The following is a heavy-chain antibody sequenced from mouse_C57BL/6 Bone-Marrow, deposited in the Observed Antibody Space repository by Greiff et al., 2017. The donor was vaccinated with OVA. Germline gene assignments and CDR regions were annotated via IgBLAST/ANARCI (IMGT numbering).Heavy chain of an antibody. CDR3: ARRIYYDYDGYAMDY. V-gene: IGHV1-81*01. J-gene: IGHJ4*01. Sequence: VKLVESGAELARPGASVKLSCKASGYTFTSYGISWVKQRTGQGLEWIGEIYPRSGNTYYNEKFKGKATLTADKSSSTAYMELRSLTSEDSAVYFWARRIYYDYDGYAMDYWGRGTSVTVSS. CDR2: IYPRSGNT. CDR1: GYTFTSYG. D-gene: IGHD2-4*01.